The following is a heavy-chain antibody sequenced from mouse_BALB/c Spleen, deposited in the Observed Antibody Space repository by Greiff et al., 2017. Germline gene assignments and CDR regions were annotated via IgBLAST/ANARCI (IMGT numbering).Heavy chain of an antibody. CDR3: NLDSSGFDY. J-gene: IGHJ2*01. D-gene: IGHD3-2*01. V-gene: IGHV14-4*02. Sequence: EVKLQESGAELVRSGASVKLSCTASGFNIKDYYMHWVKQRPEQGLEWIGWIDPENGDTEYAPKFQGKATMTADTSSNTAYLQLSSLTSEDTAVYYCNLDSSGFDYWGQGTTLTVSS. CDR2: IDPENGDT. CDR1: GFNIKDYY.